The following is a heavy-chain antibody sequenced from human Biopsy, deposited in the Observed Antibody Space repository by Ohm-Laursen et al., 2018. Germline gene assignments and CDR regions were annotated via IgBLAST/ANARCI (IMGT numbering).Heavy chain of an antibody. CDR3: ARNTGWYGDLYYFDY. V-gene: IGHV1-46*01. Sequence: ASVKVSCKASGYSFTSYYMHWVRQAPGQGLEWMGMINPSGSTTSYLQIFQGRVTMTRDTSKSTVYMELSSLRSADTAVYFCARNTGWYGDLYYFDYWGQGTLVTVSS. J-gene: IGHJ4*02. CDR1: GYSFTSYY. D-gene: IGHD6-19*01. CDR2: INPSGSTT.